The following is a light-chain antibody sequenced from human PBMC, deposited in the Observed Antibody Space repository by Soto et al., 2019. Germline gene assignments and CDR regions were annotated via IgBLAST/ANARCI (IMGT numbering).Light chain of an antibody. Sequence: DIQMTQSPSSLSASVGDRVTITCRASQGIGNTLDWYQQKPGKAPKPLIYTASNLQGGVPSRFSGSGSGTEFPLTISSLQTEDFATYYCLQRNSYPLTFGGGTKVEI. CDR2: TAS. CDR1: QGIGNT. CDR3: LQRNSYPLT. J-gene: IGKJ4*01. V-gene: IGKV1-17*01.